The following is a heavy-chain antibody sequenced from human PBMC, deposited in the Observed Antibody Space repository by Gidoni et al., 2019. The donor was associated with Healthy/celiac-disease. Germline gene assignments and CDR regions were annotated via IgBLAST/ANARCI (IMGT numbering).Heavy chain of an antibody. Sequence: EVQLVESGGGLVQPGRSRRLSCAAYGATFDDYAMHWVRQAPGKGLEWVSGISWNSGSIGYADSVKGRFTITRDNAKNSLYLQMNSLRAEDTALYYCAKGAYNWNSGWFDPWGQGTLVTVSS. D-gene: IGHD1-7*01. CDR1: GATFDDYA. V-gene: IGHV3-9*01. J-gene: IGHJ5*02. CDR2: ISWNSGSI. CDR3: AKGAYNWNSGWFDP.